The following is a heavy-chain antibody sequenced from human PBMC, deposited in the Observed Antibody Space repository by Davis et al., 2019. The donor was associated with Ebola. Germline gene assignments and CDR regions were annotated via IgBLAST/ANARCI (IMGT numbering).Heavy chain of an antibody. CDR2: ITNGGSTN. D-gene: IGHD2-2*01. Sequence: GESLKISCIASGFSFNSYTMNWVRQAPGKGLEWLSYITNGGSTNSYADSVKGRFTVSRDNAKNSLFLQMNSLRDEDTAVYYCARGRIVVVPALNWFDPWGQGTLVTVSS. CDR3: ARGRIVVVPALNWFDP. V-gene: IGHV3-48*02. CDR1: GFSFNSYT. J-gene: IGHJ5*02.